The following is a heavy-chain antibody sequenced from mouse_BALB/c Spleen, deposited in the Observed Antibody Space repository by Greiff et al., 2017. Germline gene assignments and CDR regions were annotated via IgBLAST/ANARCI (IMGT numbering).Heavy chain of an antibody. Sequence: EVKVVESGGGLVKPGGSLKLSCAASGFTFSSYAMSWVRQTPEKRLEWVASISSGGSTYYPDSVKGRFTISRDNARNILYLQMSSLRSEDTAMYYCARGRYYDFDYWGQGTTLTVSS. CDR3: ARGRYYDFDY. D-gene: IGHD2-1*01. CDR2: ISSGGST. V-gene: IGHV5-6-5*01. J-gene: IGHJ2*01. CDR1: GFTFSSYA.